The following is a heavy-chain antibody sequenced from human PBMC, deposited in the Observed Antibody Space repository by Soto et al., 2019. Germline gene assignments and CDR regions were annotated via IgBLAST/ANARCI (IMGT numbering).Heavy chain of an antibody. CDR2: IKSNSGGT. CDR1: RNSFIDYY. J-gene: IGHJ6*02. CDR3: AREDYNWNDYYYYGVDV. D-gene: IGHD1-1*01. V-gene: IGHV1-2*02. Sequence: QVELVQSGAEVRKPGASVKVSCKASRNSFIDYYIHWVRQAPGQGLEWMGWIKSNSGGTKYAQRFQGRVTMTRDTSISTIYMELSRLKSDDTAVYYCAREDYNWNDYYYYGVDVWGQGTTVIVSS.